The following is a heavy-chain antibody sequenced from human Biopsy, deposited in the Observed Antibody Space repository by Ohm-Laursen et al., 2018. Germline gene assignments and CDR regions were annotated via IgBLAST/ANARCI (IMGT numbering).Heavy chain of an antibody. J-gene: IGHJ4*02. CDR1: GYAVTEFS. Sequence: ASVKVSCKVSGYAVTEFSMHWVRQAPGKGLEWMGGYAPENGKTIYAQKFQGRVTMTEDTSTDTAYMELSSLRSEDTAVYYCAADINVWNVNYWGQGTQVTVSS. D-gene: IGHD1-1*01. V-gene: IGHV1-24*01. CDR2: YAPENGKT. CDR3: AADINVWNVNY.